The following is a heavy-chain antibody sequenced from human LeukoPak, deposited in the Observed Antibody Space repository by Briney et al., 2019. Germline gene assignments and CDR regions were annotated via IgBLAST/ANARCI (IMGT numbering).Heavy chain of an antibody. V-gene: IGHV4-59*01. J-gene: IGHJ4*02. CDR2: IHYSGST. CDR1: GGSISSYF. CDR3: ASRPAGSTWYGVFDY. D-gene: IGHD6-13*01. Sequence: SETLSLTCTVSGGSISSYFWSWIRQPPGKALAWIGYIHYSGSTDYNPSLKSRVTISVDTSRDQFSLRLSSVTAADTAIYYCASRPAGSTWYGVFDYWSQGTLVTVSS.